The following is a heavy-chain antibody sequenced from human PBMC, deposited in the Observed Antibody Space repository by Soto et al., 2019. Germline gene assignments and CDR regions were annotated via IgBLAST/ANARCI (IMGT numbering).Heavy chain of an antibody. V-gene: IGHV5-51*01. Sequence: PRESLKISCKGSGYSFTSYWIGWVRQMPGKGLEWMGIIYPGDSDTRYSPSFQGQVTISADKSISTAYLQWSSLKASDTAMYYCARGIGYCTDGVCYTRGRNWFDSWGQGTLVTVSS. CDR1: GYSFTSYW. D-gene: IGHD2-8*01. CDR2: IYPGDSDT. J-gene: IGHJ5*01. CDR3: ARGIGYCTDGVCYTRGRNWFDS.